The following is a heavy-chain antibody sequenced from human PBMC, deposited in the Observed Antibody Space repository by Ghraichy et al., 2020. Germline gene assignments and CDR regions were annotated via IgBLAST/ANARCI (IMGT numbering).Heavy chain of an antibody. CDR2: INPIFGTA. Sequence: SVKVSCKASRGTFSSYAINWVRESPGQRLEWMGGINPIFGTANYAQNFQGRVSITTDETTSTAFMELSSMRSEDTAVYYCMCCYDTSRALDYWGQGTLVTVSS. CDR3: MCCYDTSRALDY. J-gene: IGHJ4*02. D-gene: IGHD3-22*01. V-gene: IGHV1-69*05. CDR1: RGTFSSYA.